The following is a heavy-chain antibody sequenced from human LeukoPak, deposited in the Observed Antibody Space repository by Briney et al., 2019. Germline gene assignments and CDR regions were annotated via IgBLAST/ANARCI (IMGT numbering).Heavy chain of an antibody. CDR2: INHSGST. Sequence: SETLSLTCTVSGGSISSSSYYWGWIRQPPGKGLEWIGEINHSGSTNYNPSLKSRVTISVDTSKNQFSLKLSSVTAADTAVYYCARTWYSSSWFDPWGQGTLVTVSS. CDR3: ARTWYSSSWFDP. V-gene: IGHV4-39*07. J-gene: IGHJ5*02. CDR1: GGSISSSSYY. D-gene: IGHD6-13*01.